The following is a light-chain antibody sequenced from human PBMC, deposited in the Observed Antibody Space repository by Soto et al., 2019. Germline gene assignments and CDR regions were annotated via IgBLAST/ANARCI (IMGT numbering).Light chain of an antibody. CDR2: GAS. CDR1: QSFGTN. J-gene: IGKJ1*01. CDR3: QQYGSSSWT. Sequence: EIILTQSPATVSVSPGERATLSCRASQSFGTNLAWYQQTPGQAPRLLIYGASSRATGIPDRFSGSGSGTEFTLTISRLEPEDFAVYYCQQYGSSSWTFGQGTKVDIK. V-gene: IGKV3-20*01.